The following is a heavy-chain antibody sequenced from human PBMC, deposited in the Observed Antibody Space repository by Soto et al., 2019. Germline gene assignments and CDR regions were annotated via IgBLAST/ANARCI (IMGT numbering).Heavy chain of an antibody. CDR2: INTNTGNP. Sequence: ASVKVSCKASGYTFTSYAMNWVRQAPGQGLEWMGWINTNTGNPTYAQGFTGRFVFSLDTSVSTAYLQICSLKAEDTAVYYCARGGDIVLVPAAIGSCYYYGMDVWGQGTTVTVSS. J-gene: IGHJ6*02. CDR3: ARGGDIVLVPAAIGSCYYYGMDV. V-gene: IGHV7-4-1*01. D-gene: IGHD2-2*01. CDR1: GYTFTSYA.